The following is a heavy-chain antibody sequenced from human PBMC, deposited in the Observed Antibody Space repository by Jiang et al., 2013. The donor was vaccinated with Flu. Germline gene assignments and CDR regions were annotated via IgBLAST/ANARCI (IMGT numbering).Heavy chain of an antibody. CDR1: GGSISSYY. CDR3: ARVGCSSTSCYDYYYYYGMDV. J-gene: IGHJ6*02. Sequence: GLVKPSETLSLTCTVSGGSISSYYWSWIRXPPGKGLEWIGYIYYSGSTNYNPSLKSRVTISVDTSKNQFSLKLSSVTAADTAVYYCARVGCSSTSCYDYYYYYGMDVWGQGTTVTVSS. D-gene: IGHD2-2*01. CDR2: IYYSGST. V-gene: IGHV4-59*01.